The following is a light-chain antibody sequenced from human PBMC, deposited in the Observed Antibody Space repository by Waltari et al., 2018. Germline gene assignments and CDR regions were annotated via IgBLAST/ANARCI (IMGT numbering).Light chain of an antibody. CDR3: SSYAGSSKGV. CDR1: SSDVGNYKR. V-gene: IGLV2-23*02. CDR2: AVR. Sequence: QSALTQPASVSGSPGQSITISCTGTSSDVGNYKRVSWYQQHPGKAPKLMIYAVRKRPSGVSDRFSGSKSGDMASLTISGLQPEDEAEYCCSSYAGSSKGVFGGGTKVTVL. J-gene: IGLJ2*01.